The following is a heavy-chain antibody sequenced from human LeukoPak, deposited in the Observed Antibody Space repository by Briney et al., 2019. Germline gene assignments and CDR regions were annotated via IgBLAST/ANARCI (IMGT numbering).Heavy chain of an antibody. D-gene: IGHD4-17*01. CDR2: ISSSSSYI. V-gene: IGHV3-21*04. CDR1: GFTFSSYS. Sequence: GGSLRLSCAASGFTFSSYSMNWVRQAPGKGLEWVSSISSSSSYIYYADSVKGRFTISRDNAKNTLYLQMNSLRAEDTAVYYCARGPYGDYGGWYDYWGQGTLVTVSS. J-gene: IGHJ4*02. CDR3: ARGPYGDYGGWYDY.